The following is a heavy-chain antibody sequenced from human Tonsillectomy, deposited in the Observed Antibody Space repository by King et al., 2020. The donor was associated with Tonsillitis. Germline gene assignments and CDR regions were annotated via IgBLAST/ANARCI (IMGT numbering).Heavy chain of an antibody. V-gene: IGHV3-74*01. Sequence: VQLVESGGGLVQPGGSLRLSCAASGFTFSSYWMHWVRQAPGKGLVWVSRTNSDGSSTNYADSVKGRFTISRDNAKNTLYLQMNSLRAEDTAVYYCARDDSLEWLLFPYYYMDVWGKGTTVTVSS. J-gene: IGHJ6*03. CDR1: GFTFSSYW. CDR2: TNSDGSST. CDR3: ARDDSLEWLLFPYYYMDV. D-gene: IGHD3-3*01.